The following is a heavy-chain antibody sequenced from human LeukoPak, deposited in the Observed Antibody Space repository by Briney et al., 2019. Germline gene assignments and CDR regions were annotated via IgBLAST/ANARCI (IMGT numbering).Heavy chain of an antibody. J-gene: IGHJ4*02. V-gene: IGHV3-49*03. CDR1: GFTFGDYA. D-gene: IGHD2-21*02. CDR3: TRDQFRGVVTAAFDY. CDR2: TRSKAYGGTT. Sequence: GGSLRLSCTASGFTFGDYAMSWFRQAPGKGLEWVGFTRSKAYGGTTEYAASVKGRFTISRDVSKSIAYLQMNSLKTEDTAVYYCTRDQFRGVVTAAFDYWGQGTLVTVSS.